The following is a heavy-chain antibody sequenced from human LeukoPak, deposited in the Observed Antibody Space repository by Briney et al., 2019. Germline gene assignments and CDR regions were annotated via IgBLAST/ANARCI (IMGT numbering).Heavy chain of an antibody. V-gene: IGHV3-21*01. CDR3: AREGYSYGYYFDY. CDR2: ISSSSSYI. D-gene: IGHD5-18*01. J-gene: IGHJ4*02. Sequence: GGSLRLSCAASGFTFSSYSMNWVRLAPGKGLEWVSSISSSSSYIYYADSVKGRFTISRDNAKNSLYLQMNSLRAEDTAVYYCAREGYSYGYYFDYWGQGTLVTVSS. CDR1: GFTFSSYS.